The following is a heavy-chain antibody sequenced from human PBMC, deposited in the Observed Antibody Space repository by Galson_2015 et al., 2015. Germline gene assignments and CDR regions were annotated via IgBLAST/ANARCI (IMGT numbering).Heavy chain of an antibody. D-gene: IGHD3-10*01. CDR1: GYTFTDYY. CDR3: ARGDYGWAD. Sequence: QSGAEVKKPGESLKVSCKASGYTFTDYYMNWVRQAPGQGLEWMGRINPHNGGTNYAQKFQGRVTMTGDTSISTAYMELSRLTSDDTAVYYCARGDYGWADWGQGTLITVSS. V-gene: IGHV1-2*06. J-gene: IGHJ4*02. CDR2: INPHNGGT.